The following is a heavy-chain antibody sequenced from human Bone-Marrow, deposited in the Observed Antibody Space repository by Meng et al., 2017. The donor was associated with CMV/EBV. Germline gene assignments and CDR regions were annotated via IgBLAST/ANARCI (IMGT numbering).Heavy chain of an antibody. V-gene: IGHV3-30*02. J-gene: IGHJ4*02. D-gene: IGHD6-13*01. CDR3: AKCWSRTRAAASIDY. Sequence: GESLKLSCAASGFTFSSYGMHWVRQAPGKGLEWVAFIRYDGSNKYYEDSVKGRFTISRDYSTNTLYLQMISLRAEDTAVYYCAKCWSRTRAAASIDYWGQGTLVTVSS. CDR1: GFTFSSYG. CDR2: IRYDGSNK.